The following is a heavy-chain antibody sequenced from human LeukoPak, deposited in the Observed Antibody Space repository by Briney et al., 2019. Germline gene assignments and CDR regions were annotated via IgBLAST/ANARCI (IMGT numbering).Heavy chain of an antibody. J-gene: IGHJ4*02. D-gene: IGHD5-18*01. Sequence: KPSETLSLTCTVSGGSISSSSAYWGWIRQPPGKGLEWIGSIYYSKKTYYNPSLKSRVTISADTSKNQFSLTLGSVSATDTAVYYCVSPRGFSYGYFDYWGQGTLVTVSS. CDR2: IYYSKKT. CDR1: GGSISSSSAY. CDR3: VSPRGFSYGYFDY. V-gene: IGHV4-39*01.